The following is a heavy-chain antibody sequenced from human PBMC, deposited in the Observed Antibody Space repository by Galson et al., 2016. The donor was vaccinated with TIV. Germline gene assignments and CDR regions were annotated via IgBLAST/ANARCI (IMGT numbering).Heavy chain of an antibody. CDR1: GFTFRNCA. CDR2: ITGGLSIT. V-gene: IGHV3-23*05. J-gene: IGHJ4*02. D-gene: IGHD2-8*02. Sequence: GSLRLSCAASGFTFRNCAMSWVRQAPGKGLEWVSAITGGLSITYYADSVKGRFTISRDNSKNILYLQMNSLRAEDTAVYYCAKQDVVLPTTPFDHWGQGTPVIVSS. CDR3: AKQDVVLPTTPFDH.